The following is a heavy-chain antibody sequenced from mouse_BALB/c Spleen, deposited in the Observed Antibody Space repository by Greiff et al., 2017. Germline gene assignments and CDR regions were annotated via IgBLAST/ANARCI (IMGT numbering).Heavy chain of an antibody. CDR2: IWSGGST. V-gene: IGHV2-2*02. Sequence: QVQLKQSGPGLVQPSQSLSITCTVSGFSLTSYGVHWVRQSPGKGLEWLGVIWSGGSTDYNAAFISRLSISKDNSKSQVFFKMNSLQANDTAIFYCARGRWLLRLDYWGQGTSVTVSS. J-gene: IGHJ4*01. CDR3: ARGRWLLRLDY. CDR1: GFSLTSYG. D-gene: IGHD2-3*01.